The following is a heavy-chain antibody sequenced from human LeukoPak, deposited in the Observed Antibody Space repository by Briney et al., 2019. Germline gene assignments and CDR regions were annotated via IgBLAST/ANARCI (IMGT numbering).Heavy chain of an antibody. J-gene: IGHJ4*02. CDR2: ISSSGSTI. V-gene: IGHV3-48*03. CDR3: ARGGSSTNDY. Sequence: GGSLRLSCAASGFTFSSYEMNWVRQAPGKGLEWVSYISSSGSTIYYAGSVKGRFTISRDNAKNSLYLQMNSLRAEDTAVYYCARGGSSTNDYWGQGTLVTVSS. CDR1: GFTFSSYE. D-gene: IGHD2-2*01.